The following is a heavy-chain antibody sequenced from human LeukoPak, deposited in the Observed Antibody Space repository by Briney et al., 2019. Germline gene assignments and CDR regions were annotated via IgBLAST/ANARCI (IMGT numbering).Heavy chain of an antibody. CDR1: GFTFSTYA. Sequence: PGGSLRLSCAASGFTFSTYAMTWVRQAPGKGLEWVSSVSSGGASTFYADSVKGRFTISRDNSKNTMYLQMNSLRAEDTALYYCAKEIGNSRSWTFDCWGQGTLVTVSS. CDR3: AKEIGNSRSWTFDC. V-gene: IGHV3-23*01. D-gene: IGHD6-13*01. CDR2: VSSGGAST. J-gene: IGHJ4*02.